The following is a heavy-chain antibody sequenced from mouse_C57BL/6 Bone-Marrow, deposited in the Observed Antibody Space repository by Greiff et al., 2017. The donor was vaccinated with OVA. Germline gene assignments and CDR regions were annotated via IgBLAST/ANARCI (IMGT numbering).Heavy chain of an antibody. CDR1: GYTFTDYY. CDR3: AREAYYSNYGCAMDY. CDR2: INPYNGGT. Sequence: EVKLMESGPVLVKPGASVKMSCKASGYTFTDYYMNWVKQSHGKSLEWIGVINPYNGGTSYNQKFKGKATLTVDKSSSTAYMELNSLTSEDSAVYYCAREAYYSNYGCAMDYWGQGTSVTVSS. V-gene: IGHV1-19*01. D-gene: IGHD2-5*01. J-gene: IGHJ4*01.